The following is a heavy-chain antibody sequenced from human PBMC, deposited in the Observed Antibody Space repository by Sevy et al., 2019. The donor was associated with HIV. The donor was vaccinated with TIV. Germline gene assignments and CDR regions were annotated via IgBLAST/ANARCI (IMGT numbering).Heavy chain of an antibody. J-gene: IGHJ6*02. CDR2: IYYSGST. CDR3: ARILSGYDYYYYGMDV. V-gene: IGHV4-59*01. CDR1: GGSISSYY. Sequence: SETLSLTCTVSGGSISSYYWSWIRQPPGKGLEWVGYIYYSGSTNYNPSLKSRLTISVDTSKNQFSLKLSSVTAADTAVYYCARILSGYDYYYYGMDVWGQGTTVTVSS. D-gene: IGHD5-12*01.